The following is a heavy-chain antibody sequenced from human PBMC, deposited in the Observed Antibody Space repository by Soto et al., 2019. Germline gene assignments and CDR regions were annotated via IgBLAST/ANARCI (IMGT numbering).Heavy chain of an antibody. CDR3: ARTTYGDDAFEI. CDR2: IYYSGAT. CDR1: GGSTSSYY. D-gene: IGHD4-17*01. Sequence: SETLSLTCTVSGGSTSSYYWAWIRQPPGKGLEWIAYIYYSGATYYNPSLKSRVTMSVDTSRNQFSLKVSSVTAADTAVYYCARTTYGDDAFEIWGQGTMVTVS. V-gene: IGHV4-59*01. J-gene: IGHJ3*02.